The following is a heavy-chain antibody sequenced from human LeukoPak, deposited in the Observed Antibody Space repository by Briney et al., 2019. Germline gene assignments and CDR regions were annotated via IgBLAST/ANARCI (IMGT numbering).Heavy chain of an antibody. CDR3: AKERNLEIAVAGTIFDY. CDR1: GFTVSSNY. V-gene: IGHV3-66*01. D-gene: IGHD6-19*01. CDR2: IYSGGDT. Sequence: GGSLRLSCAASGFTVSSNYMSWVRQAPGKGLEWVSVIYSGGDTYYADSVKGRFTISRDNSKNMIYLEMSSLKAEDTAVYYCAKERNLEIAVAGTIFDYWGQGTLVTVSS. J-gene: IGHJ4*02.